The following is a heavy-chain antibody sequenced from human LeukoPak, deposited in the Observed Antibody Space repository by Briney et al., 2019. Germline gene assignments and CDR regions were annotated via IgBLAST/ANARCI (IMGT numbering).Heavy chain of an antibody. CDR2: ISAYNSNT. CDR1: GYTFTSYG. D-gene: IGHD6-13*01. V-gene: IGHV1-18*01. J-gene: IGHJ4*02. CDR3: ARMAEVRIAAAQYYFDY. Sequence: GASVKVSCKASGYTFTSYGISWVRQAPGQGLEWMGWISAYNSNTNYAQKLQGRVTMTTDTSTSTAYMELRSLRSDDTAVYYCARMAEVRIAAAQYYFDYWGQGTLVTVSS.